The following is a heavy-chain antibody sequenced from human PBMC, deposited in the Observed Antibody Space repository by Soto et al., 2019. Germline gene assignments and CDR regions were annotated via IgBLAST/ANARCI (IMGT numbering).Heavy chain of an antibody. CDR1: GGSISGGGDY. Sequence: SETLCLTCSVSGGSISGGGDYWSWIRQHPGKGLEWIGYIYYSGSTYYNPSLKSRVTISVDTSKNQFSLKLSSVTAADTAVYYCARAPYCSGGSCYPSWFDPWGQGTLVTVPQ. CDR2: IYYSGST. D-gene: IGHD2-15*01. V-gene: IGHV4-31*03. J-gene: IGHJ5*02. CDR3: ARAPYCSGGSCYPSWFDP.